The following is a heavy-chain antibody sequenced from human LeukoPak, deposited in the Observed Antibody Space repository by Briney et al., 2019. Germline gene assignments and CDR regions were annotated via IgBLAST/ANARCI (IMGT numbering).Heavy chain of an antibody. CDR1: RFDFSTYD. J-gene: IGHJ3*02. D-gene: IGHD6-19*01. CDR3: AREGSGWDAFDI. Sequence: GGSLRLSCAASRFDFSTYDMNWVRQPPGKGLEWVSYISSSSNARYYTESVKGRFTISGDNAKNSLYLQMNSLRDEDTAVYFCAREGSGWDAFDIWGQGTSVTVSS. CDR2: ISSSSNAR. V-gene: IGHV3-48*02.